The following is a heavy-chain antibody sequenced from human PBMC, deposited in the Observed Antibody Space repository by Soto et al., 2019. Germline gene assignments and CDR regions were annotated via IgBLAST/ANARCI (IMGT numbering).Heavy chain of an antibody. CDR3: ARPFCSTTRCQAHGMDV. J-gene: IGHJ6*02. V-gene: IGHV4-61*01. CDR1: GDSVSSGSYY. D-gene: IGHD2-2*01. Sequence: QVQLQESGPGLVKPSETLSLTCTVSGDSVSSGSYYWTWIRQPPGKGLEWIGYLYYTGTTNYNPPLKSRVTMSLDTSSNQFSLRLSSVTAADTAVYFCARPFCSTTRCQAHGMDVWGQGTSVTVSS. CDR2: LYYTGTT.